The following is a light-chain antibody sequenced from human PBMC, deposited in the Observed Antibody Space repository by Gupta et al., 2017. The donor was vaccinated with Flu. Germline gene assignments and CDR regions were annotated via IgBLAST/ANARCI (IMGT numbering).Light chain of an antibody. V-gene: IGKV3-15*01. J-gene: IGKJ2*01. Sequence: EIVLTQSPATLSVSPGERAALSCRASQSIRNNLAWYQQKPGQAPRLLIYGASTRATGIPARFSGGGSGIEFTLTIGSLQSEDSAVYFCQQYNYWPPYTFGQGTKLEIK. CDR3: QQYNYWPPYT. CDR2: GAS. CDR1: QSIRNN.